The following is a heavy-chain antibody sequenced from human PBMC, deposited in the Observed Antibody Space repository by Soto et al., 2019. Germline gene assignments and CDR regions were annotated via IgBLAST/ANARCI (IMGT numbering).Heavy chain of an antibody. Sequence: SVKVSCKASGGTFSSYTISWVRQAPGQGLEWMGRIIPILGIANYAQKFQGRVTITADKSTSTAYMELSSLRSEDTAVYYCARGSSSWAPAAFDIWGQGTMVTVSS. J-gene: IGHJ3*02. V-gene: IGHV1-69*02. D-gene: IGHD6-13*01. CDR2: IIPILGIA. CDR3: ARGSSSWAPAAFDI. CDR1: GGTFSSYT.